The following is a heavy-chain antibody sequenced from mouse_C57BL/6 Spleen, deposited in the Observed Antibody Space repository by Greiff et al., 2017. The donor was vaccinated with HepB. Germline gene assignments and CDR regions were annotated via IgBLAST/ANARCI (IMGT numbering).Heavy chain of an antibody. Sequence: QVQLKESGAELVKPGASVKISCKASGYAFSSYWMNWVKQRPGKGLEWIGQIYPGDGDTNYNGKFKGKATLTADKSSSTAYMQLSSLTSEDSAVYFCARIGLGRTFDYWGQGTTLTVSS. CDR2: IYPGDGDT. D-gene: IGHD4-1*01. CDR3: ARIGLGRTFDY. V-gene: IGHV1-80*01. J-gene: IGHJ2*01. CDR1: GYAFSSYW.